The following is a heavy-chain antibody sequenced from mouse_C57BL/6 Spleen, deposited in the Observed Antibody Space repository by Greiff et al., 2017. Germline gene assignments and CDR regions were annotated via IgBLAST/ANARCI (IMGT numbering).Heavy chain of an antibody. CDR2: INPYNGDT. V-gene: IGHV1-20*01. D-gene: IGHD1-1*01. CDR3: ARSGGGYYGKGYFDY. Sequence: VQLQQSGPELVKPGDSVKISCKASGYSFTGYFMNWVMQSHGKSLEWIGRINPYNGDTFYNQKFKGKATLTVDKSSSTAHMELRSLTSEDSAVYYCARSGGGYYGKGYFDYWGQGTTLTVSS. CDR1: GYSFTGYF. J-gene: IGHJ2*01.